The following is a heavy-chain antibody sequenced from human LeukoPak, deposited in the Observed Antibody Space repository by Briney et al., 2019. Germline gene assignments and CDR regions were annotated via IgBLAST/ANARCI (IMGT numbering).Heavy chain of an antibody. Sequence: VASVKVSCKASGYTFTSYGISWVRQAPGQGLEWMGWISAYNGSTNYAQKLQGRVTMTTDTSTSTAYMELRSLRSDDTAVYYCARVVAAAGKRFDPWGQGTLVTVSS. CDR1: GYTFTSYG. V-gene: IGHV1-18*01. CDR2: ISAYNGST. J-gene: IGHJ5*02. CDR3: ARVVAAAGKRFDP. D-gene: IGHD6-13*01.